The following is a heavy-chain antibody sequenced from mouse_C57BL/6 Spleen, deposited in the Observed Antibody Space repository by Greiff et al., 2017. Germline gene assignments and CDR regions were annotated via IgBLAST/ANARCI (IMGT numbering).Heavy chain of an antibody. CDR2: INPSNGGT. D-gene: IGHD2-4*01. Sequence: VQLQQPGTELVKPGASVKLSCKASGYTFTSYWMHWVKQRPGQGLEWIGNINPSNGGTNYNETFKSKATLTVDKSSSTAYMQLSSLTSEDSAVYYCARWGVWDYGWYFDVWGTGTTVTVSS. CDR3: ARWGVWDYGWYFDV. CDR1: GYTFTSYW. J-gene: IGHJ1*03. V-gene: IGHV1-53*01.